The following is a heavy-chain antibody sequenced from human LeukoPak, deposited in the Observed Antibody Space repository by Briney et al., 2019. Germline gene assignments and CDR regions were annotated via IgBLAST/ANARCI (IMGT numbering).Heavy chain of an antibody. Sequence: GGSLRLSCAASGFTFSSYAMSWVRQAPGKGLEWVSAILDSDGSTYYAGSVKGRFTISRDNSKNTLYLQMNSLRAEDTVVYYCAKDRGIVVVIYFDYWGQGTLVTVSS. J-gene: IGHJ4*02. V-gene: IGHV3-23*01. CDR2: ILDSDGST. CDR1: GFTFSSYA. D-gene: IGHD3-22*01. CDR3: AKDRGIVVVIYFDY.